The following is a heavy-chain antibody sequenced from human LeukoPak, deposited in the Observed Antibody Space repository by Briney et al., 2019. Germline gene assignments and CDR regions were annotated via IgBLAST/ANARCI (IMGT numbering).Heavy chain of an antibody. CDR2: ISYDGSNK. CDR3: AKVGRWVQLRDAFDI. J-gene: IGHJ3*02. V-gene: IGHV3-30*18. D-gene: IGHD5-24*01. CDR1: GFTFSSYG. Sequence: PGRSLRLSCAASGFTFSSYGMHWVRQAPGKGLEWVAVISYDGSNKYYAYSVKGRFTISRDNSKNTLYLQMNSLRAEDTAVYYCAKVGRWVQLRDAFDIWGQGTMVTVSS.